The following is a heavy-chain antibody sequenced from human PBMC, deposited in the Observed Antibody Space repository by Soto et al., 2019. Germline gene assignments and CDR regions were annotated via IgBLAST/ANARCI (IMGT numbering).Heavy chain of an antibody. CDR2: IYNSGST. J-gene: IGHJ6*02. CDR1: GGSISGGGYY. CDR3: ARDLWGYCGTDCYPLDV. Sequence: PSETLSLTCTVSGGSISGGGYYWNWIRQHKGKGLEWIGYIYNSGSTDYNPSFKSRVTISVDTSKNQFSLKLNSVTAADTAVYYCARDLWGYCGTDCYPLDVWGQGTTVTVSS. D-gene: IGHD2-21*02. V-gene: IGHV4-61*08.